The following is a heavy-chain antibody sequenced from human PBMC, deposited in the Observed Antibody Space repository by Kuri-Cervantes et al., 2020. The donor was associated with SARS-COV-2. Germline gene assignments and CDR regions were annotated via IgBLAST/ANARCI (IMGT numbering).Heavy chain of an antibody. CDR3: ARDSLEGSGSKPGYYYGVDV. CDR2: IWYDGSEK. D-gene: IGHD3-22*01. Sequence: GESLKISCAASGFTFSSYGVHWVRQVPGEGLEWLAVIWYDGSEKYYADSVKGRFTISRDNSRKTLYLQMNSLRVEDTAVYYCARDSLEGSGSKPGYYYGVDVWGQGTPVTVSS. V-gene: IGHV3-33*08. J-gene: IGHJ6*02. CDR1: GFTFSSYG.